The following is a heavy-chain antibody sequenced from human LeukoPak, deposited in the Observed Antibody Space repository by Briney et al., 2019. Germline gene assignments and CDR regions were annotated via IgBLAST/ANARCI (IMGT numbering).Heavy chain of an antibody. CDR3: AKDMAAYYYASGNIDY. CDR2: ISWDGGGT. CDR1: RFTFDDYT. V-gene: IGHV3-43D*03. D-gene: IGHD3-10*01. Sequence: GGSLRLSCAASRFTFDDYTMHWVRQAPGKGLEWASLISWDGGGTYYADTVKGRFTISRDNSKNSLYLQMSSLRAEDTALYYCAKDMAAYYYASGNIDYWGQGTLVTASS. J-gene: IGHJ4*02.